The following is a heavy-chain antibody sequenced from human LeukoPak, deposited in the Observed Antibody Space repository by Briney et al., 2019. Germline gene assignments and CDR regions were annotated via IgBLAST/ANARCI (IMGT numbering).Heavy chain of an antibody. CDR2: IYPNSGGT. CDR1: GYTFTDYY. CDR3: ARGGGSYYDFDY. Sequence: ASLKVSCKASGYTFTDYYMHWVRQAPGHGLEWMGWIYPNSGGTNYAQKFQGRVTMTRDTSISTAYMGLSRLTSDDTAVYYCARGGGSYYDFDYWGQGTLVTVSS. V-gene: IGHV1-2*02. J-gene: IGHJ4*02. D-gene: IGHD1-26*01.